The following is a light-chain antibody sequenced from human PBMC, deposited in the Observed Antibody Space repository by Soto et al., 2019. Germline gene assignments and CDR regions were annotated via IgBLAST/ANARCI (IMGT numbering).Light chain of an antibody. CDR2: EVS. J-gene: IGLJ3*02. CDR3: CSYAGSSTFWV. Sequence: QSVLTQPASVSGSPGQSITISCTGTSSDVGSYNLVSWYQQHPGKAPKLMIYEVSKRPSGVSNRFSDSKSGNTASLTISGLQAEDEADYYCCSYAGSSTFWVFGGGTKVTVL. CDR1: SSDVGSYNL. V-gene: IGLV2-23*02.